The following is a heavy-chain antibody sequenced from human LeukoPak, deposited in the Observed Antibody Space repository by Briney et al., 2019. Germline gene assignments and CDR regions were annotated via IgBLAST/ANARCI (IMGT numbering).Heavy chain of an antibody. CDR1: GFTVSGKY. J-gene: IGHJ5*02. Sequence: GGSLRLSCAASGFTVSGKYMSWVRQAPGKGLEWVSSISTSSNYIHYADSVKGRFTISRDNAKNSLYLQMSSLRAEDTAVYYCARDLGGVGANHWFDPWGQGSLVTVSS. CDR2: ISTSSNYI. D-gene: IGHD1-26*01. V-gene: IGHV3-21*01. CDR3: ARDLGGVGANHWFDP.